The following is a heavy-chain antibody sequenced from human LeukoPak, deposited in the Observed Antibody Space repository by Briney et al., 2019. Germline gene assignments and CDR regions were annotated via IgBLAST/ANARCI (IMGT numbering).Heavy chain of an antibody. CDR3: ARVEEGYGSGRRENYYYYYMDV. CDR1: GGSISSYY. D-gene: IGHD3-10*01. Sequence: NTSETLSLTCTVSGGSISSYYWSWIRQPAGKGLEWIGRIYTSGSTNYNPSLKSRVTISVDTSKNQFSLKLSSVTAADTAVYYCARVEEGYGSGRRENYYYYYMDVWGKGTTVTISS. V-gene: IGHV4-4*07. J-gene: IGHJ6*03. CDR2: IYTSGST.